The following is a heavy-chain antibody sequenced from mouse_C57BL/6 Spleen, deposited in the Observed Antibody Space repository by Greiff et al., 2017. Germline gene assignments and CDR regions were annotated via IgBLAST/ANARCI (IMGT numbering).Heavy chain of an antibody. CDR2: IDPSDSET. V-gene: IGHV1-52*01. D-gene: IGHD2-4*01. CDR3: ARVYDYYGFAY. Sequence: VQLQQPGAELVRPGSSVKLSCKASGYTFTSYWMHWVKQRPIQGLEWIGNIDPSDSETHYNQKFKDKATLTVDKSSSTAYMQLSSLASEDSAVYYCARVYDYYGFAYWGQGTLVTVSA. CDR1: GYTFTSYW. J-gene: IGHJ3*01.